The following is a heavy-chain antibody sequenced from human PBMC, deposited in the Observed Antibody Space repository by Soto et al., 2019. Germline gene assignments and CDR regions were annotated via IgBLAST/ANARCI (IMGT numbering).Heavy chain of an antibody. CDR2: INDYGTNI. CDR1: GFSFGRYW. J-gene: IGHJ4*01. D-gene: IGHD1-1*01. Sequence: PGGTLIPSSAASGFSFGRYWMHWVRQAPRKWLVWVSRINDYGTNINYADSVKGRFFISRDDAKSELYLQMNNLRAEDTAIYYCARGGLEPFDYWGQGVLVTVSS. CDR3: ARGGLEPFDY. V-gene: IGHV3-74*01.